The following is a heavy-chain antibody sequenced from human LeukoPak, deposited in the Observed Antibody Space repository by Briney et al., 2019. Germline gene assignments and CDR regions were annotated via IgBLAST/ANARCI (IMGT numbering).Heavy chain of an antibody. CDR3: AKFDSYYYDSSGSNFDY. J-gene: IGHJ4*02. CDR2: ISGSGGST. CDR1: GFTFSSYA. D-gene: IGHD3-22*01. Sequence: GGSLRLSCAASGFTFSSYAMSWVRQAPGKGLEWVSAISGSGGSTYYADSVKGRFTISRDNSKNTLYLQMNSLRAEDTAVYYCAKFDSYYYDSSGSNFDYWSQGTLVTVSS. V-gene: IGHV3-23*01.